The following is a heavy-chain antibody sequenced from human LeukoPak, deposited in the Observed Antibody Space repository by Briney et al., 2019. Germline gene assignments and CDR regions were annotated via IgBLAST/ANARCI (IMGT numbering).Heavy chain of an antibody. J-gene: IGHJ3*01. CDR1: GFTLSRYW. V-gene: IGHV3-7*01. Sequence: GGSLRLSCAASGFTLSRYWMTWVRQAPGKGLEWVANIKEDGSEKYYVDSVNGRFTISRDNAENSLYLQMNSVRVEDTAVYYCARYYYVDSGYSEDAFDVWGQGTMVTVSS. CDR2: IKEDGSEK. D-gene: IGHD3-22*01. CDR3: ARYYYVDSGYSEDAFDV.